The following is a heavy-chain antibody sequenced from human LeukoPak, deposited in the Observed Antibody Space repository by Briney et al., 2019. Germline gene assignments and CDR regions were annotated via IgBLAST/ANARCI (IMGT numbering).Heavy chain of an antibody. CDR1: GFTFSSYS. D-gene: IGHD6-13*01. CDR3: ARDVAAAGKKTNWFDP. J-gene: IGHJ5*02. CDR2: ISSSSSYI. V-gene: IGHV3-21*01. Sequence: GGSLRLSCAASGFTFSSYSMNWVRQAPGKGLEWVSSISSSSSYIYYADSVKGRFTISRDNAKNSLCLQKNSLRAEDTAVYYCARDVAAAGKKTNWFDPWGQGTLVTVSS.